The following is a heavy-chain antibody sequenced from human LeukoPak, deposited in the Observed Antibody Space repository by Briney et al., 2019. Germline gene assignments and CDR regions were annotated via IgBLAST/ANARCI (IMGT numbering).Heavy chain of an antibody. CDR2: ISGSGGNT. CDR1: GFTFGNYV. D-gene: IGHD5-12*01. J-gene: IGHJ4*02. CDR3: AKSRYGGYDFFDY. V-gene: IGHV3-23*01. Sequence: GGSLRLSCAASGFTFGNYVLTWVRQAPGKGLEWVSTISGSGGNTFYADSVKGRFTISRDSSRNTRFLQMSSLRAGDTAIYYCAKSRYGGYDFFDYWGQGALVTVSS.